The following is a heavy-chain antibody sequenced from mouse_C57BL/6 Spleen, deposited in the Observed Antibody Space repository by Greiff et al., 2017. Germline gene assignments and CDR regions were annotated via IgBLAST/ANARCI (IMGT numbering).Heavy chain of an antibody. CDR3: AREGLGLGFAY. J-gene: IGHJ3*01. V-gene: IGHV5-17*01. Sequence: EVKLMESGGGLVKPGGSLKLSCAASGFTFSDYGMHWVRQAPEKGLEWVAYISSGSSTIYYADTVKGRFTISRDNAKNTLFLQMTRLRSEDTAMYYGAREGLGLGFAYWGQGTLVTVSA. D-gene: IGHD4-1*01. CDR1: GFTFSDYG. CDR2: ISSGSSTI.